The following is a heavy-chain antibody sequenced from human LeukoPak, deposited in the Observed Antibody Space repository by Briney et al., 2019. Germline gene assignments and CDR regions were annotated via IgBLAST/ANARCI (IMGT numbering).Heavy chain of an antibody. CDR1: GFTFSSYS. CDR2: ISSSSSTI. CDR3: AMRNYYDRSGSYPRPYFDY. D-gene: IGHD3-22*01. Sequence: PGGSLRLSCAASGFTFSSYSMNWVRQAPGKGLEWVSYISSSSSTIYYADSVKGRFTISRDNAKNSLYLQMNSLRAEDTAVYYCAMRNYYDRSGSYPRPYFDYWGQGTLVTVSS. V-gene: IGHV3-48*04. J-gene: IGHJ4*02.